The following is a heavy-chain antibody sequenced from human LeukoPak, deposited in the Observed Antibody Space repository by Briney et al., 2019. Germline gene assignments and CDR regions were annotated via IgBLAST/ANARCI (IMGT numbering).Heavy chain of an antibody. CDR2: ISFDGGNK. CDR3: AKEKGSGSYYNYQYGMDA. CDR1: EFTFSIYG. Sequence: PGGSLRLSCAASEFTFSIYGMHWVRQAPGKGLEWVAVISFDGGNKVYADSVKGRVTISRDNSKNTLSLQMNSLRAEDTAVYYCAKEKGSGSYYNYQYGMDAWGQGTTVTVSS. D-gene: IGHD3-10*01. J-gene: IGHJ6*02. V-gene: IGHV3-30*18.